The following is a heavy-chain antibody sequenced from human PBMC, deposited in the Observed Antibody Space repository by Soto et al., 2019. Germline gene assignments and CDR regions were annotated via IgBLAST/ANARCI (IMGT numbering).Heavy chain of an antibody. Sequence: SETLSLTCAVYGGSFSGYYWSWIRQPPGKGLEWIGEINHSGSTNYNPSLKSRVTISVDTSKNQFSLKLSSVTAADTAVYYCARVTAAGTGYYYYYGMDVWGQGTTVTGLL. V-gene: IGHV4-34*01. CDR1: GGSFSGYY. CDR2: INHSGST. CDR3: ARVTAAGTGYYYYYGMDV. J-gene: IGHJ6*02. D-gene: IGHD6-13*01.